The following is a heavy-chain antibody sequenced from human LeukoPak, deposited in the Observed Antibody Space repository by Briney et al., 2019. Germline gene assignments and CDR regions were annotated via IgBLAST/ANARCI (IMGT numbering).Heavy chain of an antibody. D-gene: IGHD2-2*01. CDR1: GGTFSGYA. CDR2: IIPIFGTA. J-gene: IGHJ4*02. CDR3: ARGGDYCSSTSCYLWFDY. V-gene: IGHV1-69*06. Sequence: APVKVSCKASGGTFSGYAISWVRQAPGQGLEWMGGIIPIFGTANYAQKFQGRVTITADKSTSTAYMELSSLRSEDTAVYYCARGGDYCSSTSCYLWFDYWGQGTLVTVSS.